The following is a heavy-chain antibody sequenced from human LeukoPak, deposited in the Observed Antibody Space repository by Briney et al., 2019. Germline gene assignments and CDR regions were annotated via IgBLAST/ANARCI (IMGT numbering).Heavy chain of an antibody. CDR1: GYNFTSYG. Sequence: ASVKVSCKASGYNFTSYGISWVRQAPGQGLEWMGWISAYNGHTNYAQKLQGRVTMTTDTSTSTAYMELRSLRSDDTAVYYCARDESRITEILVVADAFDIWGQGTMVTVSS. D-gene: IGHD3-22*01. CDR2: ISAYNGHT. CDR3: ARDESRITEILVVADAFDI. V-gene: IGHV1-18*01. J-gene: IGHJ3*02.